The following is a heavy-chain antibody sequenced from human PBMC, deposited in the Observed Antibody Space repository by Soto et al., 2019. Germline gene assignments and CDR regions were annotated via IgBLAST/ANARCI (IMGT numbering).Heavy chain of an antibody. Sequence: QEQLVQSGAEVKKPGSSVKVSCKASGGLFSSYPISWVRQVPGQGLEWMGGIIPVFQTTYYTQRFQGRVTITADESTNTAYMELSRLRSEETAIYYCAREGSGYTWFNEFWGQGTLVTVSS. CDR2: IIPVFQTT. CDR3: AREGSGYTWFNEF. D-gene: IGHD3-22*01. J-gene: IGHJ4*02. V-gene: IGHV1-69*01. CDR1: GGLFSSYP.